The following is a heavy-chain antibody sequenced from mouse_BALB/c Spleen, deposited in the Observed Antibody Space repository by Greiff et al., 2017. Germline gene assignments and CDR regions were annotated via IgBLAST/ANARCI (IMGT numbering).Heavy chain of an antibody. V-gene: IGHV10-1*02. Sequence: DVMLVESGGGLVQPKGSLKLSCAASGFTFNTYAMNWVRQAPGKGLEWVARIRSKSNNYATYYADSVKDRFTISRDDSQSMLYLQMNNLKTEDTAMYYCVRHGLLRGFDYWGQGTTLTVSS. CDR1: GFTFNTYA. J-gene: IGHJ2*01. CDR2: IRSKSNNYAT. CDR3: VRHGLLRGFDY. D-gene: IGHD1-1*01.